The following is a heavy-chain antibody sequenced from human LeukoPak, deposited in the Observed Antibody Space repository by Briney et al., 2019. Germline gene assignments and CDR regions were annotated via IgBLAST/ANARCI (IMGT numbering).Heavy chain of an antibody. CDR2: IYYSGST. J-gene: IGHJ4*02. Sequence: SETLSLTCTVSGGSISSYYWSWIRQPPGKGLEWIGYIYYSGSTNYNPSLKSRVTISVDTSKNQFSLNLSSVTAADTAVYYCARGMGYYYGSGSYKVDYWGQGTLVTVSS. CDR3: ARGMGYYYGSGSYKVDY. D-gene: IGHD3-10*01. CDR1: GGSISSYY. V-gene: IGHV4-59*01.